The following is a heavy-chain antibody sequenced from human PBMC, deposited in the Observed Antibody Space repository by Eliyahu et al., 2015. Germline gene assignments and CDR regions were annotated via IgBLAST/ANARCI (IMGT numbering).Heavy chain of an antibody. J-gene: IGHJ3*02. CDR3: ARGSAVADLDAFDI. CDR1: GGXXSSYY. D-gene: IGHD6-19*01. CDR2: IYTSGST. Sequence: QVQLQESGPGLVKPSETLSLTCTVSGGXXSSYYWSWIRQPAGKGLEWIGRIYTSGSTNYNPSLKSRVTMSVDTSKNQFSLKLSSVTAADTAVYYCARGSAVADLDAFDIWGQGTMVTVSS. V-gene: IGHV4-4*07.